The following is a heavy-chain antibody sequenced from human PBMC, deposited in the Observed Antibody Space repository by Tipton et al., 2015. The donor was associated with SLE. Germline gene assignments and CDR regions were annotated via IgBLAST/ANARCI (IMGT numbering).Heavy chain of an antibody. CDR2: IYYGGTT. V-gene: IGHV4-59*08. J-gene: IGHJ3*01. CDR1: GGSISPHY. CDR3: ARKEYFHDVNCYFNSGGFDP. D-gene: IGHD3-10*01. Sequence: TLSLTCTVSGGSISPHYWSWIRQPPGKGLEWIGYIYYGGTTTYNPFLKSRVTISVDPSKNQFSLKLRSMTAADTAVYFCARKEYFHDVNCYFNSGGFDPRGQGTLVT.